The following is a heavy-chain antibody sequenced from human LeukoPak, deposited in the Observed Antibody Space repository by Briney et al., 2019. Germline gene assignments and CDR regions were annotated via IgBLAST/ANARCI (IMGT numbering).Heavy chain of an antibody. CDR1: GGSISGYY. CDR3: ARHPFATPFDY. J-gene: IGHJ4*02. V-gene: IGHV4-59*08. D-gene: IGHD2-15*01. Sequence: SETLSLTCSVSGGSISGYYWSWIRQPPGQGLEWIGYMYETGHTMYNSSLKSRVTMSLDTSRNYFSLSLSPVTAADTAVYYCARHPFATPFDYWGPGTLVTVSS. CDR2: MYETGHT.